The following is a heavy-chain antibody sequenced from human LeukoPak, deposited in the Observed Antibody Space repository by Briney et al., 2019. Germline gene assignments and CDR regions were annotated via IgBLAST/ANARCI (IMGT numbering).Heavy chain of an antibody. Sequence: GGSLKLSCEASGFTFSSYGMHWVRQAPGKGLEWVAVIWYDGSNKYYADSVKGRFTISRDNSKNTLYLQMNSLRAEDTAVYYCTRDFADTDDAFDIWGQGTMVTVSS. J-gene: IGHJ3*02. CDR1: GFTFSSYG. D-gene: IGHD5-18*01. V-gene: IGHV3-33*01. CDR3: TRDFADTDDAFDI. CDR2: IWYDGSNK.